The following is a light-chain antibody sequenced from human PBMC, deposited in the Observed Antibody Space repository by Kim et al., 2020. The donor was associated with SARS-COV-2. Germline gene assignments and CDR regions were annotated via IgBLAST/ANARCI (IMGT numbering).Light chain of an antibody. CDR1: ESVASPY. CDR3: QQYGSTPQT. Sequence: SPGERPTLSCRASESVASPYLAWYQQKPGLAPRLVIEAGSNRATGIPDRFSGSGSGTDFTLTINGLEPEDFAVYFCQQYGSTPQTFGQGTKVEIK. V-gene: IGKV3-20*01. CDR2: AGS. J-gene: IGKJ1*01.